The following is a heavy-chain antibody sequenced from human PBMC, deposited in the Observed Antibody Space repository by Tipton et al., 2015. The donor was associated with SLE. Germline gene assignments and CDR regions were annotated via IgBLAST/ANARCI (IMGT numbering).Heavy chain of an antibody. V-gene: IGHV4-38-2*01. D-gene: IGHD4-17*01. Sequence: TLSLTCAVSGYSISSGYYWGWIRQPPGKGLEWIGSIYHSGSTYYNPSLKSRVTISVDTSKNQFSLKLSSVTAADTAVYYCARAPLHGDYDYWGQGTLVTVSS. CDR1: GYSISSGYY. CDR2: IYHSGST. J-gene: IGHJ4*02. CDR3: ARAPLHGDYDY.